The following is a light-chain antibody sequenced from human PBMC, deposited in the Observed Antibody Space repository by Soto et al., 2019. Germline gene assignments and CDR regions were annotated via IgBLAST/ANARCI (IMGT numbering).Light chain of an antibody. CDR1: GSDVGDYNY. J-gene: IGLJ1*01. V-gene: IGLV2-8*01. Sequence: QSVLTQPPSASWAPGQSVTISCTGTGSDVGDYNYVSWYQQHPGKAPKLMIYEVSKRPSGVPDRFSGSKSGNTASLTVSGLQAEDEANYYCSSYTGSSYVFGTGTKLTVL. CDR3: SSYTGSSYV. CDR2: EVS.